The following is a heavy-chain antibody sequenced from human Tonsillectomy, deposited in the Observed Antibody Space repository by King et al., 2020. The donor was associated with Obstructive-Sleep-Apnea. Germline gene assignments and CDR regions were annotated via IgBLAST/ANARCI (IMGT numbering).Heavy chain of an antibody. Sequence: VQLQESGPGLVKPSETLSLTCTVSGGSISSYYWSWIRQPPGKGLEWIGSIYNSGSTNYNPSLTSRVAISVDTSMTQFSLKLTSVTAADTAVYYCARQYSAYDAYFDYWGQGTLVTVSS. V-gene: IGHV4-59*08. J-gene: IGHJ4*02. D-gene: IGHD5-12*01. CDR1: GGSISSYY. CDR3: ARQYSAYDAYFDY. CDR2: IYNSGST.